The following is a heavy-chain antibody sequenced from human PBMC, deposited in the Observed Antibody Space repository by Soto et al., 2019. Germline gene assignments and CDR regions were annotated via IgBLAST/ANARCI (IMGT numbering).Heavy chain of an antibody. CDR3: ARSIAAAGTGWFDP. Sequence: SETLSLTCAVYGGSFSGYYWSWIRQPPGKGLEWIGEINHSGSTNYNPSLKSRVTISVDTSKNQFSPKLSSVTAADTAVYYCARSIAAAGTGWFDPWGQGTLVTVSS. CDR1: GGSFSGYY. CDR2: INHSGST. V-gene: IGHV4-34*01. D-gene: IGHD6-13*01. J-gene: IGHJ5*02.